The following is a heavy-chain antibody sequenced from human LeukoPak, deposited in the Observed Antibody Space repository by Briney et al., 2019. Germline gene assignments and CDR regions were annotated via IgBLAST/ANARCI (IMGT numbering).Heavy chain of an antibody. J-gene: IGHJ4*02. D-gene: IGHD1-26*01. CDR3: AKDDRFEWELRRGYFDY. Sequence: GGSLRLSCAASGFTFDDYAMHWVRQAPGKGLEWVSLISWDGGSTYYADSVKGRFTISRDNSKNTLYLQMNSLRAEDTAVYYCAKDDRFEWELRRGYFDYWGQGTLVTVSS. CDR2: ISWDGGST. CDR1: GFTFDDYA. V-gene: IGHV3-43D*03.